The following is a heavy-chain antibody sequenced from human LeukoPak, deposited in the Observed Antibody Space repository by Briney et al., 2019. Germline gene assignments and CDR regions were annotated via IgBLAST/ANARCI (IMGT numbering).Heavy chain of an antibody. CDR2: IYWDDDK. D-gene: IGHD3-3*01. CDR1: GFSLSTSGVG. J-gene: IGHJ4*02. CDR3: AHVIRFWSGTYYFDY. V-gene: IGHV2-5*02. Sequence: SGPTLVNPTQTLTLTCTLSGFSLSTSGVGVGWIRQPPGKALEWLALIYWDDDKRYSPSLKSRLTITKDTSKNQVVLTMTNMDPVDTATYYCAHVIRFWSGTYYFDYWGQGTLVTVSS.